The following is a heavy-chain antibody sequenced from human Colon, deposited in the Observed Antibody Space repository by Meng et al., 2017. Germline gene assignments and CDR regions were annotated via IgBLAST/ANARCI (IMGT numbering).Heavy chain of an antibody. CDR2: VSGDGSSI. Sequence: GESLKISCAASGFTFSTYWMHWVRQVPGKGLVWVSRVSGDGSSITYAGSVKGRFTISRDNAKNTLYLQMNSLRADDTAVYYCTRGKGLGNVHGYFDDWGQGTQVTVSS. D-gene: IGHD7-27*01. J-gene: IGHJ4*01. CDR1: GFTFSTYW. CDR3: TRGKGLGNVHGYFDD. V-gene: IGHV3-74*01.